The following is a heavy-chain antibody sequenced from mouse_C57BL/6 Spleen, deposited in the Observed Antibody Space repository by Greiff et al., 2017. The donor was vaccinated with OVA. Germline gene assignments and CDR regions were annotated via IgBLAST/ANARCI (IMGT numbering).Heavy chain of an antibody. J-gene: IGHJ2*01. V-gene: IGHV1-69*01. CDR3: ARGNPDY. Sequence: QVQLQQPGAELVMPGASVKLSCKASGYTFTSYWMHWVKQRPGQGLVWIGEIDPSDSYTNYNQKFKGKSTLTVDKSSSTAYMQLSSLTSEDSAVYYCARGNPDYWGQGTTLTVSS. CDR2: IDPSDSYT. CDR1: GYTFTSYW.